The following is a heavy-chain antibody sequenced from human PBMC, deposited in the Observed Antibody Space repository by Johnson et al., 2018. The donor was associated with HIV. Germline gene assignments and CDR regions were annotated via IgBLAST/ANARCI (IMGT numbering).Heavy chain of an antibody. CDR3: ARGSRDTYDNDDVDLLQAFDY. D-gene: IGHD3-16*01. CDR2: VSYDGSER. CDR1: GFSFSSYA. Sequence: QVQLVESGGGVVQPGRSLRLSCAASGFSFSSYAMHWVRQAPGKGLEWVAVVSYDGSERYYGDSVTGRFTISRDNSRNTLYLEMNSLRAEDTAVYYCARGSRDTYDNDDVDLLQAFDYWGQGTMVTVSS. V-gene: IGHV3-30*04. J-gene: IGHJ3*01.